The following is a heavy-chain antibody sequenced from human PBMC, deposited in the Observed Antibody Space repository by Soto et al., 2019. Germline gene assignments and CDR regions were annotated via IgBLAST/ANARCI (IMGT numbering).Heavy chain of an antibody. J-gene: IGHJ4*02. CDR1: GFTFSDYY. CDR2: ISSGAITI. CDR3: AGQYSSSSVEF. V-gene: IGHV3-11*01. D-gene: IGHD6-6*01. Sequence: GYLRLSCAASGFTFSDYYMSWIRQAPGKGLEWVSYISSGAITIYYADSVKGRFTISRDNAKNSLYLQMNSLRAEDTAVYYCAGQYSSSSVEFWGQGTLVTVSS.